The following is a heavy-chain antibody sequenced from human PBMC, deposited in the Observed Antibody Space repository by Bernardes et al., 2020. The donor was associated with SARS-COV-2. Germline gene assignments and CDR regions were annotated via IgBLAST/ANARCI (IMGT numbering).Heavy chain of an antibody. CDR2: ISYDGSNK. J-gene: IGHJ4*02. V-gene: IGHV3-30*18. Sequence: GGSLRLSCAASGFTFSSYGMHWVRQAPGKGLEWVGVISYDGSNKYYADSVKGRFTISRDNSKNTLYLQMNSLRVEDTAVYYCAKDGWYCSGGSCYGIDYWGQGTLVTVSS. D-gene: IGHD2-15*01. CDR1: GFTFSSYG. CDR3: AKDGWYCSGGSCYGIDY.